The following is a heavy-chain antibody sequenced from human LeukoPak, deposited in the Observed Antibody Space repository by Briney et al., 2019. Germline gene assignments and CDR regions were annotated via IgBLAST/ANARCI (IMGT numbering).Heavy chain of an antibody. Sequence: GRSLRLSCAASGFTFSSYAMHWVRQAPGKGLEWVAVISYDGSNKYYADSVKGRFTISRDNSKNTLYLQMNSLRAEDTAVYYCARARGSSWPRRLYYGMDVWGQGTTVTVSS. CDR1: GFTFSSYA. CDR3: ARARGSSWPRRLYYGMDV. V-gene: IGHV3-30-3*01. CDR2: ISYDGSNK. D-gene: IGHD6-13*01. J-gene: IGHJ6*02.